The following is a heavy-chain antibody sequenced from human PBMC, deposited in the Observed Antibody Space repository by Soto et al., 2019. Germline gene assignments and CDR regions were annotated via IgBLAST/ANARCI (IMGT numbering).Heavy chain of an antibody. CDR1: GFTFGNNY. CDR3: ARSANTYGSPFDY. Sequence: EVHLVESGGGLVQPGGSLRLSCAASGFTFGNNYMSWVRQAPGKGLEWVSIIHRGGSTSYADSVKGRFTISRDSSKNILYLQINGLTADDTAVYYCARSANTYGSPFDYWGQGALVTVSS. J-gene: IGHJ4*02. V-gene: IGHV3-66*01. D-gene: IGHD3-10*01. CDR2: IHRGGST.